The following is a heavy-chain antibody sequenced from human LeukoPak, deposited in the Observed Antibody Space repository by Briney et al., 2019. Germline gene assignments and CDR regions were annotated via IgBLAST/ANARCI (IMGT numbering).Heavy chain of an antibody. D-gene: IGHD5-12*01. CDR3: ARGNSGYDEYNWFDP. CDR1: GGSISSGGYS. Sequence: SETLSPTCAVSGGSISSGGYSWSWIRQPPGKGLEWIGYIYHSGSTYYNPSLKSRVTISVDRSKNQFSLKLSSVTAADTAVYYCARGNSGYDEYNWFDPWGQGTLVTVSS. V-gene: IGHV4-30-2*01. J-gene: IGHJ5*02. CDR2: IYHSGST.